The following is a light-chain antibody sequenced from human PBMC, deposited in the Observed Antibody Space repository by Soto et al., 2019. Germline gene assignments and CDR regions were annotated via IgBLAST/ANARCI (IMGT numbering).Light chain of an antibody. V-gene: IGKV3-15*01. CDR1: QSVSSN. Sequence: EIVMTQSPATLSVSPGERATLSCRASQSVSSNLAWYQQKPGQAPRLLIYGASTRATGIPARFSGSGSGTDFTLTITSLQPEDVATYYCQKYSSVITFGQGTRLEI. J-gene: IGKJ5*01. CDR2: GAS. CDR3: QKYSSVIT.